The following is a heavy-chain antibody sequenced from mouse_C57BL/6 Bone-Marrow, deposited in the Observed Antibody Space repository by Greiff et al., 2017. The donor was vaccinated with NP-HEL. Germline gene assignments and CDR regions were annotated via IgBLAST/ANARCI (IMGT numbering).Heavy chain of an antibody. CDR3: NRRRLLRAMDY. CDR2: IRNKANNHAT. J-gene: IGHJ4*01. V-gene: IGHV6-6*01. Sequence: EVKVEESGGGLVQPGGSMKLSCAASGFTFSDAWMDWVRQSPEKGLEWVAEIRNKANNHATYYADSVKGRFTISRDDSKSSVYLQMNSLRAEDTGIYYCNRRRLLRAMDYWGQGTSVTVSS. D-gene: IGHD1-1*01. CDR1: GFTFSDAW.